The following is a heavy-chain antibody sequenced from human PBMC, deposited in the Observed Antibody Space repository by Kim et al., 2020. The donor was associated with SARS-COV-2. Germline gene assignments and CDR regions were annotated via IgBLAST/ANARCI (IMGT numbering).Heavy chain of an antibody. Sequence: ASVKVSCKASGYTFTSYAMNWVRQAPGQGLEWMGWINTNTGNPTYAQGFTGRFVFSLDTSASTAYLQISSLKAEDTAVYYCAREGGSGSYAEGAGSFDSWGQGTLVTVSS. J-gene: IGHJ5*01. CDR1: GYTFTSYA. CDR2: INTNTGNP. CDR3: AREGGSGSYAEGAGSFDS. D-gene: IGHD3-10*01. V-gene: IGHV7-4-1*02.